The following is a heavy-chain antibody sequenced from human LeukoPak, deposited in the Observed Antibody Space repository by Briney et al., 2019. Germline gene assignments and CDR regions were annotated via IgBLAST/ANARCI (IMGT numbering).Heavy chain of an antibody. Sequence: ASVRVSCKASGGTFSSYAISWVRQAPGQGLEWMGGIIPIFVTANYAQKFWCRVTITADESTSTAYMELSSLRSEDTAVYYCARPYSGSHYPFDYWGQGTLAPASS. CDR1: GGTFSSYA. V-gene: IGHV1-69*01. CDR2: IIPIFVTA. J-gene: IGHJ4*02. CDR3: ARPYSGSHYPFDY. D-gene: IGHD1-26*01.